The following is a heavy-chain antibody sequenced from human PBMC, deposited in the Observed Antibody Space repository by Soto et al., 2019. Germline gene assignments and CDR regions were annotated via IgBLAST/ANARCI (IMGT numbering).Heavy chain of an antibody. J-gene: IGHJ4*02. CDR2: ISGSGTTI. Sequence: GGSLRLSCAASGFTFSSSEMNWVRQAPGKGLEWVSYISGSGTTIYYAASVKGRFTISRDNAKNSLYLQMNSLRAEDTAVYYCARELAWHYDYWGQGTLVTVSS. D-gene: IGHD1-7*01. V-gene: IGHV3-48*03. CDR1: GFTFSSSE. CDR3: ARELAWHYDY.